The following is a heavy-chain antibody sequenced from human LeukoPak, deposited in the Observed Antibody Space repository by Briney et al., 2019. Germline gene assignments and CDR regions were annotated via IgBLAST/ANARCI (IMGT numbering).Heavy chain of an antibody. CDR2: ISGSGGST. CDR1: GFTFSSYA. CDR3: EKDPQTQSGWFDP. D-gene: IGHD3-10*01. V-gene: IGHV3-23*01. Sequence: PGGSLRLSCAASGFTFSSYAVSWVRQAPGKGLEWVSAISGSGGSTYYADSVKGRFTISRDNSKNTLYLQMNSLRAEDAAVYYCEKDPQTQSGWFDPWGQGTLVTVSS. J-gene: IGHJ5*02.